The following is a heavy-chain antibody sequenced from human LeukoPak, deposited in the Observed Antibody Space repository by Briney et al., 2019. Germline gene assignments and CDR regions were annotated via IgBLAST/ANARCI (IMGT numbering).Heavy chain of an antibody. J-gene: IGHJ4*02. Sequence: PGGSLRLSCAASGFSVSSNYMSWVRQAPGKGLEWVSVLYSGGSTYYADSVKGRFTISRDNSKNTLYLQMNSLRAEDTAVHYCARGYDSSGYYGGVGCYFDYWGQGTLVTVSS. CDR1: GFSVSSNY. V-gene: IGHV3-66*01. CDR3: ARGYDSSGYYGGVGCYFDY. D-gene: IGHD3-22*01. CDR2: LYSGGST.